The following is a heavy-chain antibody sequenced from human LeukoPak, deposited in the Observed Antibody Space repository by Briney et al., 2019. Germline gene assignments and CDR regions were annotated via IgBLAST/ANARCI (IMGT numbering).Heavy chain of an antibody. Sequence: GGSLRLSCAASGFTFSSYTMNWVHQAPGMGLEWVSSISDSSYYIYYADSVRGRFTVSRDNAKNSLYLQMNGLRAEDTAVYYCARRKDVVVVPGTMGYYLDVRGKGTTVTASS. CDR3: ARRKDVVVVPGTMGYYLDV. D-gene: IGHD2-2*01. CDR2: ISDSSYYI. J-gene: IGHJ6*03. CDR1: GFTFSSYT. V-gene: IGHV3-21*01.